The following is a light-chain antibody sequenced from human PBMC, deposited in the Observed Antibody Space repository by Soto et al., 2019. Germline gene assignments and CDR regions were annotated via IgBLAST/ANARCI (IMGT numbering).Light chain of an antibody. CDR1: QNISNY. J-gene: IGKJ4*01. CDR3: QQSYSNPLT. CDR2: AAS. Sequence: DIQMTQSPSSLSASVGDRVTITCRASQNISNYLNWYQQKPGKAPRLLLYAASSLQSGVPSRFSGSGSGADFTLTSSSLQPEDFATYYFQQSYSNPLTFGGGTKVEIK. V-gene: IGKV1-39*01.